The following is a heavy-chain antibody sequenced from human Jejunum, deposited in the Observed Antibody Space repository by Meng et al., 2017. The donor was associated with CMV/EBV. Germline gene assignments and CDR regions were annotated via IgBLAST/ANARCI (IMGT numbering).Heavy chain of an antibody. J-gene: IGHJ6*02. Sequence: SSYAMLWVRQAPGKGVGWVSSISGSGGGADYADSVKGRFSVSRDNSKNTVYLQMDSLRGEDTAVYYCAKSGGEFLYFLYGMAMAVWGQGTTVTVSS. D-gene: IGHD3-10*01. CDR2: ISGSGGGA. CDR1: SSYA. V-gene: IGHV3-23*01. CDR3: AKSGGEFLYFLYGMAMAV.